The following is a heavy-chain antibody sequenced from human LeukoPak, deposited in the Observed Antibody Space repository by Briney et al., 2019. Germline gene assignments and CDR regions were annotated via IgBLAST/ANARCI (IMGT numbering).Heavy chain of an antibody. J-gene: IGHJ3*02. V-gene: IGHV1-3*03. D-gene: IGHD2-2*01. CDR2: INAGNGNT. CDR3: AREEVAVPAAGLAFDI. CDR1: GYTFTSYA. Sequence: ASVKVSCKASGYTFTSYAMHWVRQAPGQRLEWMGWINAGNGNTKYSQEFQGRVTITRDTSASTAYMELSSLRSEDMAVYYCAREEVAVPAAGLAFDIWGQGTMVTVSS.